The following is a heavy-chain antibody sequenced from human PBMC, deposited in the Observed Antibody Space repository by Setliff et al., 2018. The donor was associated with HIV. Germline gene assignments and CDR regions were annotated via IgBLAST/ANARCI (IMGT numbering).Heavy chain of an antibody. CDR2: ISSSGSTI. J-gene: IGHJ4*02. V-gene: IGHV3-48*03. CDR3: ARAYYDSSPPHY. Sequence: PGGSLRLSCAASGFTFSSYEVNWVRQAPGKGLEWVSYISSSGSTIYYADSVKGRFTISRDNAKNSLYLQMNSLRAEDTAVYYCARAYYDSSPPHYWGQGTLVTVSS. D-gene: IGHD3-22*01. CDR1: GFTFSSYE.